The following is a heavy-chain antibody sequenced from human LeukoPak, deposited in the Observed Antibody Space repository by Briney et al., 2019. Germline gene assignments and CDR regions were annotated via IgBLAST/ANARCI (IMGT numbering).Heavy chain of an antibody. V-gene: IGHV4-59*01. CDR1: GGSISSYY. Sequence: PSETLSLTCTVSGGSISSYYWSWIRQPPGKGLEWIGYIYYSGSTNYNPSLKSRVTISVDTSKNQFSLKLSSVTAADTAVYCCAREVVTVRYFDLWGRGTLVTVSS. CDR2: IYYSGST. CDR3: AREVVTVRYFDL. J-gene: IGHJ2*01. D-gene: IGHD4-23*01.